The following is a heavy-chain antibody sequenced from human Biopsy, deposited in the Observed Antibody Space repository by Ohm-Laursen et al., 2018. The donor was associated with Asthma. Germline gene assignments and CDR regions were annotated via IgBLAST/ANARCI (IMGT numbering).Heavy chain of an antibody. D-gene: IGHD2-2*01. CDR2: IYFSGNT. V-gene: IGHV4-59*01. Sequence: SETLSLTCTVSGGSITSFYWSWIRQPPGRGLEWIGYIYFSGNTNYNPSLKSRVTISIDMSKNHFSLKLTSVTAADTAVYYCAGGSGSSLSYPDAFDIWGQGTMVTVSS. J-gene: IGHJ3*02. CDR1: GGSITSFY. CDR3: AGGSGSSLSYPDAFDI.